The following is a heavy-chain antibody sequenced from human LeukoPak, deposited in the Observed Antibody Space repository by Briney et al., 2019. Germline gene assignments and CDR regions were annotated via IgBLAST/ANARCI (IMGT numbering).Heavy chain of an antibody. CDR1: GFTFSSYA. Sequence: PGGSLRLSCVASGFTFSSYALSWVRQALGKGLEWVSVIYSGGSTYYADSVKGRFTISRDNSKNTLYLQMNSLRAEDTAVYYCARGVGYDYWGQGTLVTVSS. D-gene: IGHD5-12*01. V-gene: IGHV3-53*01. CDR2: IYSGGST. CDR3: ARGVGYDY. J-gene: IGHJ4*02.